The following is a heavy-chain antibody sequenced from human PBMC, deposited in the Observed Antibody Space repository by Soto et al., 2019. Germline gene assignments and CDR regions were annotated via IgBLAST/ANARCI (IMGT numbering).Heavy chain of an antibody. Sequence: GGSLRLSCAASGFTFSNAWMSWVRQAPGRGLEWVGRIKSKTDGGTTDYAEPVKGRFTISRDDSKNTLYLQMNSLKTEDTAVYYCTTGLHSGYDYVGSYYMDVWGKGTTVTVSS. CDR1: GFTFSNAW. V-gene: IGHV3-15*01. D-gene: IGHD5-12*01. CDR2: IKSKTDGGTT. J-gene: IGHJ6*03. CDR3: TTGLHSGYDYVGSYYMDV.